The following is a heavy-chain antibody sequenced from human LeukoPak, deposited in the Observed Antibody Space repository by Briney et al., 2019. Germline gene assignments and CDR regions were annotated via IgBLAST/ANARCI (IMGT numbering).Heavy chain of an antibody. D-gene: IGHD3-9*01. CDR3: ARGRYSAGDNWFDP. CDR1: GGSITSSY. CDR2: IHYTGST. J-gene: IGHJ5*02. V-gene: IGHV4-59*01. Sequence: AETLSLTCTVSGGSITSSYWSWIRQSPGRGLEWIGYIHYTGSTNYNPSLKSRVTMLIDTSKNQFSLKLSSVTAADTAVYYCARGRYSAGDNWFDPWGQGTLVAVSS.